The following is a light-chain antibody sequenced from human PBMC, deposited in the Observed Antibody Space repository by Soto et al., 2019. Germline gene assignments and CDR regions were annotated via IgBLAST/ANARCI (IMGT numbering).Light chain of an antibody. CDR1: SSDVGGYNY. J-gene: IGLJ1*01. CDR3: SSYTSSSPYV. CDR2: DVS. V-gene: IGLV2-14*01. Sequence: QSVLTQPASVSGSPGQSITLSCTGTSSDVGGYNYVSWYQQHPGKAPKLMIYDVSNRPSGVSNRFSGSKSGNTASLTISGLQAEDEADYYCSSYTSSSPYVFGTGTKVTVL.